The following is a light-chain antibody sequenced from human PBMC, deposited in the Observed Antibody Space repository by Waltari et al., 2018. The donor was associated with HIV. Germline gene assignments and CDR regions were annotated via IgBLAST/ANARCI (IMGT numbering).Light chain of an antibody. CDR2: EVN. Sequence: QSALTQPPSASGSPGQSVTISCPGTSSDVGGSKYVSWYQQHPGNAPTLMIYEVNRRPSGVPDRFSGSKSANTASLTVSGLQADDEADYYCNSYAGSNNWVFGGGTKLTVL. V-gene: IGLV2-8*01. CDR3: NSYAGSNNWV. CDR1: SSDVGGSKY. J-gene: IGLJ3*02.